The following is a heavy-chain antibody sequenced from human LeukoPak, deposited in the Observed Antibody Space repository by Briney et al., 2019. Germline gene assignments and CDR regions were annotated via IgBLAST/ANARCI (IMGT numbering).Heavy chain of an antibody. CDR3: ARGGENDILTGYYYFDY. V-gene: IGHV5-51*01. Sequence: GESLKISCKGSGYSFTSYWIGWVRQMPGKGLEWMGIIYPGDSDTRYSPSFQGQVTISADKSISTAYLQWSSLKASDAAMYYCARGGENDILTGYYYFDYWGQGTLVTVSS. J-gene: IGHJ4*02. CDR2: IYPGDSDT. D-gene: IGHD3-9*01. CDR1: GYSFTSYW.